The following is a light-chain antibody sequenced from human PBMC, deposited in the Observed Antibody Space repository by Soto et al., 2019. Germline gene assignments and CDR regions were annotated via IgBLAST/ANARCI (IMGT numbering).Light chain of an antibody. CDR3: QYYGSSPRFT. CDR1: QSVSGTY. J-gene: IGKJ4*01. V-gene: IGKV3-20*01. Sequence: EIVLTQSPGTLSLSPGERATLSCRASQSVSGTYLTWYQQKPGQAPRRLIYGASIRATGIPDRFSGSGSGTDFTLTISRLEPEDFAVYYCQYYGSSPRFTFGGGTKVEIK. CDR2: GAS.